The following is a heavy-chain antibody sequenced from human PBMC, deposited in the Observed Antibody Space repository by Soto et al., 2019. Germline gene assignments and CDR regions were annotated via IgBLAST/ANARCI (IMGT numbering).Heavy chain of an antibody. D-gene: IGHD3-22*01. J-gene: IGHJ4*02. CDR2: ISSSSSTI. CDR3: ARDYVWGDSSGYCVLGPTFDY. CDR1: GFTFSSYS. V-gene: IGHV3-48*02. Sequence: EVQLVESGGGLVQPGGSLRLSCAASGFTFSSYSMNWVRQAPGKGLEWVSYISSSSSTIYYADSVKGRFTISRDNAKNSLYLQMNSLRDEDTAVYYCARDYVWGDSSGYCVLGPTFDYWGQGTLVTVSS.